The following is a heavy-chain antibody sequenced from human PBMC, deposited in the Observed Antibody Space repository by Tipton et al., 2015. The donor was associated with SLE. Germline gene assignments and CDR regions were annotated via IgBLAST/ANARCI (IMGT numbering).Heavy chain of an antibody. Sequence: GLVKPSETLSLTCTVSGGSISSYYWSWIRQPPGKGLEWIGEINHSGSTNYHPSLKSRVTISVDTSKNQFSLKLSSVTAADTAVYYCARGRDLLDYWGQGTLVTVSS. CDR3: ARGRDLLDY. J-gene: IGHJ4*02. CDR2: INHSGST. V-gene: IGHV4-34*01. D-gene: IGHD2-21*02. CDR1: GGSISSYY.